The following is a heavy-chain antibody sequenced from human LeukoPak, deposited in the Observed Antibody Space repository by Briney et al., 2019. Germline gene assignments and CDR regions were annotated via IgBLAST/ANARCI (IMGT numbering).Heavy chain of an antibody. J-gene: IGHJ4*02. CDR3: ASQFYGSGSFDY. Sequence: PGGSLRLSCAASGFTFSSYAMHWVRQAPGKGLEWVAVISYDGSNKYYADSVKGRFTISRDNSKNTLYLQMNSLRAEDTAVYYCASQFYGSGSFDYWGQGTLVTVSS. V-gene: IGHV3-30-3*01. CDR2: ISYDGSNK. D-gene: IGHD3-10*01. CDR1: GFTFSSYA.